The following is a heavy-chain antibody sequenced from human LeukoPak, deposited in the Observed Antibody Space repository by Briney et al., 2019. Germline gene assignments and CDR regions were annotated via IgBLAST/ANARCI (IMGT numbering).Heavy chain of an antibody. CDR1: GGSFSGYY. V-gene: IGHV4-34*01. J-gene: IGHJ4*02. CDR3: ARFSSGAEWSFDY. CDR2: INHSGSA. Sequence: SETLSLTCAVYGGSFSGYYWSWICQPPGKGLEWIGEINHSGSANYNPSLKSRVTISVDTSKNQFSLKLSSVTAADTAVYYCARFSSGAEWSFDYWGQGTLVTVSS. D-gene: IGHD3-3*01.